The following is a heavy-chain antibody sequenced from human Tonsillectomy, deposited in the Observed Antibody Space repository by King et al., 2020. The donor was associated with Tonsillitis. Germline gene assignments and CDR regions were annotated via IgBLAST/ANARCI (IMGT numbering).Heavy chain of an antibody. D-gene: IGHD3-10*01. J-gene: IGHJ3*01. CDR3: AHRPRDGSGSYAFXV. V-gene: IGHV2-5*02. Sequence: TLKESGPTLVKPTQTLTLTCTFSGFSLNTGGVAVGWIRQPPGKALDWLALXHWDDDKXYNTSLQSRLTITKDTSKNQVVLTMTNMDSVDTGTYFCAHRPRDGSGSYAFXVWGPGTTVTVXS. CDR2: XHWDDDK. CDR1: GFSLNTGGVA.